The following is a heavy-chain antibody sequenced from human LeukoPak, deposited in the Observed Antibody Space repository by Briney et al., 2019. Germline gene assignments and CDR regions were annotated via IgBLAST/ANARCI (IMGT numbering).Heavy chain of an antibody. D-gene: IGHD2-2*01. CDR2: IYHSGSA. CDR3: ARDPRWLTPDCTSTSCYENYFDP. J-gene: IGHJ5*02. V-gene: IGHV4-38-2*02. Sequence: SETLSLTCAVSGYSISSGYQWAWIRQSPGKGLEWIGSIYHSGSAHYNLSLKSRVTILVETSKNQFSLKLYSVTAADTAVYYCARDPRWLTPDCTSTSCYENYFDPWGQGTLVTVSS. CDR1: GYSISSGYQ.